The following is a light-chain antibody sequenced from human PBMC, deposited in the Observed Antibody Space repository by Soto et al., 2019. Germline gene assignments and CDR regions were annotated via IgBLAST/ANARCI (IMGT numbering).Light chain of an antibody. V-gene: IGKV1-5*01. CDR3: QQYNSYWT. CDR1: ESISTW. J-gene: IGKJ1*01. Sequence: IQMTQSPSALSASVGDRVTLTCRASESISTWLAWYQQKPGKAPKLLIYDACNLRSGVPSRFSGSGSGTEFTLTISSLQPDDFATYYCQQYNSYWTFGQGTKVEI. CDR2: DAC.